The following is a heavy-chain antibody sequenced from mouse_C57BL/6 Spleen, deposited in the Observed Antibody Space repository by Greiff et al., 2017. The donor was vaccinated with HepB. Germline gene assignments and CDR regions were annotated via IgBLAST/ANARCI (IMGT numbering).Heavy chain of an antibody. CDR1: GFSFTSYG. V-gene: IGHV2-2*01. CDR3: ARDYSNYLAWFAY. Sequence: QVQLKQSGPGLVQPSQSLSITCTVSGFSFTSYGVHWVRQSPGKGLEWLGVIWSGGSTDYNAAFISRLSISKDNSKSQVFFKMNSLQADDTAIYYCARDYSNYLAWFAYWGQGTLVTVSA. J-gene: IGHJ3*01. D-gene: IGHD2-5*01. CDR2: IWSGGST.